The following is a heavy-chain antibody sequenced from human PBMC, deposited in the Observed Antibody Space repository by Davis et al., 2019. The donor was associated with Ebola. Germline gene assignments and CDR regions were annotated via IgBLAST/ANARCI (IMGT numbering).Heavy chain of an antibody. CDR3: ARGRNGGWDFDY. Sequence: ASVKVSCKASGYTFNSHGISWVRQAPGQGLEWMAWISAYNGHTIYAQKFQGRLTLTTETSTSTVYMELRSLTSDDTAEYYCARGRNGGWDFDYWGQGTRVTVSS. CDR2: ISAYNGHT. CDR1: GYTFNSHG. J-gene: IGHJ4*02. V-gene: IGHV1-18*01. D-gene: IGHD6-19*01.